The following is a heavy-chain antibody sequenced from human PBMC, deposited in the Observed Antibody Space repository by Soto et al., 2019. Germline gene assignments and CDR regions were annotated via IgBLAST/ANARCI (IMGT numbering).Heavy chain of an antibody. V-gene: IGHV3-23*01. CDR3: ARYIPGVRYYGMDV. J-gene: IGHJ6*02. Sequence: LRLSCAASGFTFSNHHMDWVRQAPGEGPEWVSAISGSGGSTYYADSVKGRFTISRDNSKNTLYLQMNSLRAEDTAVYYCARYIPGVRYYGMDVWGQGTTVTVSS. CDR2: ISGSGGST. CDR1: GFTFSNHH. D-gene: IGHD2-2*01.